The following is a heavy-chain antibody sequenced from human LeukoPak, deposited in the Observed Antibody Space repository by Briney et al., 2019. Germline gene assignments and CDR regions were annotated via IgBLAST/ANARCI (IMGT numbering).Heavy chain of an antibody. Sequence: GGSLRLSCAASGFTFSSYAMHWVRQAPGKGLEWVAVIWYDGSNKYYADSVKGRFTISRDNSKNTLYLQMNSLRAEDTAVYYCAREGYYDSSVNYWGQGTLVTVSS. CDR2: IWYDGSNK. CDR1: GFTFSSYA. D-gene: IGHD3-22*01. V-gene: IGHV3-33*08. CDR3: AREGYYDSSVNY. J-gene: IGHJ4*02.